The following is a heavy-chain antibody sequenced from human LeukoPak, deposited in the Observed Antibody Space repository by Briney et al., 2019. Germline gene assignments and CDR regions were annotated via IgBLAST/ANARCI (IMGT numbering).Heavy chain of an antibody. Sequence: ASVKVSCKASGYTFNNYGISWVRQAPGQGLEWMAWISTYNGNTNYAQNLLGRVTVTTDTSTSTAYMELRSLRSDDTAVYYCARGGYCNGANCYPFVYWGQGTLVTVSS. CDR3: ARGGYCNGANCYPFVY. V-gene: IGHV1-18*01. J-gene: IGHJ4*02. CDR1: GYTFNNYG. D-gene: IGHD2-15*01. CDR2: ISTYNGNT.